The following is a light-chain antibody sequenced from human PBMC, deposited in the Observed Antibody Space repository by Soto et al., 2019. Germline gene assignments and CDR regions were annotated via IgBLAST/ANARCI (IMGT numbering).Light chain of an antibody. Sequence: QSALTQPASVSGSPGQSIPISCTGTSSDVGGYNYVSWYQHHPGKAPKLIIYDVTNRPSGVSNPFSGSKSGNTASLTISGLQPEDEADYYRSSYTTSNTRQIVFGTGTKVTVL. V-gene: IGLV2-14*03. J-gene: IGLJ1*01. CDR1: SSDVGGYNY. CDR2: DVT. CDR3: SSYTTSNTRQIV.